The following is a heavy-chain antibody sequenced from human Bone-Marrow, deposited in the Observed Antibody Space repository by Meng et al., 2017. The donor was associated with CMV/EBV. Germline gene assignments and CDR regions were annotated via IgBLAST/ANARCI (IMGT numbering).Heavy chain of an antibody. CDR3: ARDITYYYDSSGYYSMYY. D-gene: IGHD3-22*01. CDR1: FSSYA. CDR2: ISYDGNNK. J-gene: IGHJ4*02. V-gene: IGHV3-30*04. Sequence: FSSYAMHWVRRAPGQGLEWVAVISYDGNNKYYADSVKGRFTISRDNSKNTLYLQMNSLRAEDTAVYYCARDITYYYDSSGYYSMYYWGQGTLVTVSS.